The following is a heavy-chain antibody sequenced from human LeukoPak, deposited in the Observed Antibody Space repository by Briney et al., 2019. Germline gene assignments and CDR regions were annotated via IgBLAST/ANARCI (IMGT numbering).Heavy chain of an antibody. CDR2: IYYSGIT. Sequence: PSQTLSLTCAVSGGSISSGGYSWSWIRQPPGKGLEWIGSIYYSGITYYNPSLKSRVTISVDTSKNQFSLKLSSVTAADTAVYYCARHPYYDFWSGYFGYFDYWGQGTLVTVSS. CDR3: ARHPYYDFWSGYFGYFDY. D-gene: IGHD3-3*01. CDR1: GGSISSGGYS. V-gene: IGHV4-30-2*03. J-gene: IGHJ4*02.